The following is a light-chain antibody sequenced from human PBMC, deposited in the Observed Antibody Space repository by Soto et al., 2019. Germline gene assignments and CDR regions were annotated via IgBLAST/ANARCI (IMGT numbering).Light chain of an antibody. CDR2: GNS. J-gene: IGLJ3*02. CDR3: QSYDNSLSGWV. Sequence: QSVLTQPPSVSGAPGQRVTISCTGSSSNIGAGFDVHWYQQFPGTAPKLLIYGNSNRPSGVPDRFSGSKSATSASLAITGLQAEDEADYYCQSYDNSLSGWVFGGGTKLTVL. V-gene: IGLV1-40*01. CDR1: SSNIGAGFD.